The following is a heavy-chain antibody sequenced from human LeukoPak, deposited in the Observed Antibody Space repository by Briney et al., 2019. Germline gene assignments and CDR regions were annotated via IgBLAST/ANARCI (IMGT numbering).Heavy chain of an antibody. CDR2: IYTSGST. CDR3: ARETTHRDSSGWYGYFDY. V-gene: IGHV4-4*07. D-gene: IGHD6-19*01. Sequence: PSETLSLTCTVSGGSISSYYWSWILQPAGKGLEWIGRIYTSGSTNYNPSLKSRVTMSVDTSKNQFSLKLSSVTAADTAIYYCARETTHRDSSGWYGYFDYWGQGTLVTVSS. CDR1: GGSISSYY. J-gene: IGHJ4*02.